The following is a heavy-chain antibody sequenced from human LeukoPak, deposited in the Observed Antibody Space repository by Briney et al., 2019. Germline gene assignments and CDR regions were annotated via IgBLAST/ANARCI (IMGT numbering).Heavy chain of an antibody. Sequence: SGTLSLTCAVYGGSFSGYYWSWIRQPPGKGLEWIGEINHSGSTNYNPSLKSRVTISVDTSKNQFSLKLSSVTAADTAVYYCARESVRGVIMRYFDYWGQGTLVTVSS. D-gene: IGHD3-10*01. CDR2: INHSGST. V-gene: IGHV4-34*01. J-gene: IGHJ4*02. CDR1: GGSFSGYY. CDR3: ARESVRGVIMRYFDY.